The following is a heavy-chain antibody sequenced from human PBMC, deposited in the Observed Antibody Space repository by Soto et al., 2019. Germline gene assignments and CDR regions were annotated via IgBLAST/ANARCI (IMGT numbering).Heavy chain of an antibody. CDR3: ARDSASGYDLFHYFDY. V-gene: IGHV3-30-3*01. CDR1: GFTFSSYA. Sequence: GSLRLSCAASGFTFSSYAMHWVRQAPGKGLEWVAVISYDGSNKYYADSVKGRFTISRDNSKNTLYLQMNSLRAEDTAVYYCARDSASGYDLFHYFDYWGQGTLVTVSS. CDR2: ISYDGSNK. D-gene: IGHD5-12*01. J-gene: IGHJ4*02.